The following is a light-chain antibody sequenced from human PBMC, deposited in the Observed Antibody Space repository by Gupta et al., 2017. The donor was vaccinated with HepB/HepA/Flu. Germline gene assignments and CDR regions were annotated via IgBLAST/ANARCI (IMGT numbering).Light chain of an antibody. Sequence: SNVTESPLCLSASVGDRVTITCRASQGIRNDLGWYQQKPGKAPTRLIYDASTLQSGVPSRFSGSGSGTEFTLTISSLQPEDFATYCSRQDNSFPRTFGQGTKVEIK. CDR2: DAS. CDR3: RQDNSFPRT. CDR1: QGIRND. J-gene: IGKJ1*01. V-gene: IGKV1-17*01.